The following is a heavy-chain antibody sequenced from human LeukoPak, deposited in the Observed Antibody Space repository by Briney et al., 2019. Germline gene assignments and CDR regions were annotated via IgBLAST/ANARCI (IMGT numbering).Heavy chain of an antibody. Sequence: PGGSLRLSCTASGFTFGSYWMHWVRQAPGKGLAWASRINSDGGSTSYADSVKGRFTISRDNAKNTLYLQMNSLRAEDTAVYYCARRIQGMAPYYFDYWGQGTLVTVSS. J-gene: IGHJ4*02. CDR3: ARRIQGMAPYYFDY. CDR1: GFTFGSYW. D-gene: IGHD5-24*01. V-gene: IGHV3-74*01. CDR2: INSDGGST.